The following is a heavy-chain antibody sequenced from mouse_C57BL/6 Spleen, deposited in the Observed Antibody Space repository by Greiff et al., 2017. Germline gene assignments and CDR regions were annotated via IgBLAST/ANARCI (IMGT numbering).Heavy chain of an antibody. Sequence: QVQLQQSGAELMKPGASVKLSCKATGYTFTGYWIEWVKQRPGHGLEWIGEILPGSGSTNYNEKFKGKATFTADTSSNTAYMQLSSLTSEDSAVYYCVYGSSYYAMDYWGQGTSVTVSS. CDR3: VYGSSYYAMDY. J-gene: IGHJ4*01. D-gene: IGHD1-1*01. V-gene: IGHV1-9*01. CDR1: GYTFTGYW. CDR2: ILPGSGST.